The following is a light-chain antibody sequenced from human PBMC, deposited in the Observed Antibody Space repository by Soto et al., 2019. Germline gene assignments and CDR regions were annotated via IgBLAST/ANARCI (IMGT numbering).Light chain of an antibody. J-gene: IGLJ3*02. V-gene: IGLV2-14*03. CDR2: DVD. Sequence: QSALTQAASVSGSPGQSISISCTGITSNYVSWYQQYPGKVPKLIIYDVDDRPTGVSNRFSGSQSGNTASLTISGLQSEDEANYYCSSHTSGDTPGVFGGGTKVTVL. CDR3: SSHTSGDTPGV. CDR1: TSNY.